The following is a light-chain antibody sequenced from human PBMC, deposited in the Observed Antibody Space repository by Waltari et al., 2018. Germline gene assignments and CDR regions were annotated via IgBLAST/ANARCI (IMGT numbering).Light chain of an antibody. V-gene: IGKV2-30*01. J-gene: IGKJ5*01. Sequence: DVVMTQSPLSLPVTLGQPASISCRSSQSLVNSDGNTYLNWFLQRPGQSPRRLIYKVSKRDAGVPDRLSGSGSGTDFTLKISRVEAEDVGIYYCMQGTHWPPITFGQGTRLEIK. CDR3: MQGTHWPPIT. CDR1: QSLVNSDGNTY. CDR2: KVS.